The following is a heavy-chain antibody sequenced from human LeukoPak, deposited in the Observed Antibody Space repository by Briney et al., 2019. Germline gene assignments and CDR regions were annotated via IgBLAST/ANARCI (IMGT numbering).Heavy chain of an antibody. CDR3: ARPSYGDYGAFDI. CDR2: VYFSGST. V-gene: IGHV4-59*01. D-gene: IGHD4-17*01. J-gene: IGHJ3*02. CDR1: GDSINDYY. Sequence: SETLSLTCTVSGDSINDYYWSWIRQPPGERPEWIGYVYFSGSTNYNPSLKSRVTISVDRSKNQFSLKLTSVTAADTAVYYCARPSYGDYGAFDIWGQGTVVTVSS.